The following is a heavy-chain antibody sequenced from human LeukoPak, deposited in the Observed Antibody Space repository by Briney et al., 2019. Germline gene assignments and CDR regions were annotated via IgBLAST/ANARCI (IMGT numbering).Heavy chain of an antibody. CDR1: RASISSYY. D-gene: IGHD3-9*01. J-gene: IGHJ4*02. Sequence: PSETLSLTCTVSRASISSYYWSWIRQPPGKGLEWIGYIYYTGNSNYNPSLKSRVTISVDTSKNQFSLKLSSVTAADTAVYYCAGPGGYFDWLPFGYWGQGTLVTVSS. V-gene: IGHV4-59*08. CDR3: AGPGGYFDWLPFGY. CDR2: IYYTGNS.